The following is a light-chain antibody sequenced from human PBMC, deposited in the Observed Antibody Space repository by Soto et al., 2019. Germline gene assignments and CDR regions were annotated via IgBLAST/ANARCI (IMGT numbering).Light chain of an antibody. CDR2: GAS. Sequence: EIVLTQSPGTLSLSPGERATFSCRASQSVSNNYLAWYPQKPGQAPRLLIYGASNRATGIPDRFSGSGSGTDFTLTISRLEPEDFAVYYCQQYGSSGTFGQGTKVDIK. J-gene: IGKJ1*01. CDR1: QSVSNNY. CDR3: QQYGSSGT. V-gene: IGKV3-20*01.